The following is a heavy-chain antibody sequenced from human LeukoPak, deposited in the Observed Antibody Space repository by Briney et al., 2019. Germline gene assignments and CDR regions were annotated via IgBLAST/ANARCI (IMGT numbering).Heavy chain of an antibody. J-gene: IGHJ2*01. CDR2: INHSGST. V-gene: IGHV4-34*01. CDR3: ASGRWYFDL. Sequence: SETLSLTCAVYGGSFSGYYWSWIRQPPGKGLEWIGEINHSGSTNYNPSLKSRVTISVDTSKNQFSLKLSSVTAADTAVYYCASGRWYFDLWGRGTLVTVSS. CDR1: GGSFSGYY.